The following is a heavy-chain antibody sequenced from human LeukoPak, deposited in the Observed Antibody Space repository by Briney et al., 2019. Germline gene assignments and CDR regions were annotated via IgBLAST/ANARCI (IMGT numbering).Heavy chain of an antibody. CDR2: FDPEDGET. V-gene: IGHV1-24*01. CDR1: GYTLTELS. CDR3: ATGNRPYYYDSSGYYDFDY. D-gene: IGHD3-22*01. Sequence: ASVKVSCKVSGYTLTELSMHWVRQAPGKGLEWMGGFDPEDGETIYAQKFQGRVTMTEDTSTDTAYMELSSLRSEDTAVYYCATGNRPYYYDSSGYYDFDYWGRGTLVTVSS. J-gene: IGHJ4*02.